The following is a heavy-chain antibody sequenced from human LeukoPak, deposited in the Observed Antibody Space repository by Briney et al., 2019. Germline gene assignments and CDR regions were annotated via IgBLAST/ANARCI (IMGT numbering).Heavy chain of an antibody. CDR3: ARGSGVSSSWDNWFDP. Sequence: ASVKVSCKASGYTFTGYYMHWVRQAPGQGLEWMGWINPNSGGTNYAQKFQGRVTMTRDTSISTAYMELSRLRSDDTAVYYCARGSGVSSSWDNWFDPWGQGTLVTVSS. CDR1: GYTFTGYY. J-gene: IGHJ5*02. CDR2: INPNSGGT. D-gene: IGHD6-13*01. V-gene: IGHV1-2*02.